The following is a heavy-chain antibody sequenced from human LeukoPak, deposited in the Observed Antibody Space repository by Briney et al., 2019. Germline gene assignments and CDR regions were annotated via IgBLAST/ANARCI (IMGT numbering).Heavy chain of an antibody. J-gene: IGHJ5*02. CDR3: ARDRARANSGSYFNWFDP. D-gene: IGHD1-26*01. CDR1: GFTFSSYS. Sequence: PGGSLRLSCAASGFTFSSYSMNWVRQAPGKGLEWVSSISSSSSYIYYADSVKGRFTISRDNAKNSLYLQTNSQRAEYTAVYYCARDRARANSGSYFNWFDPWGQGTLVTVSS. CDR2: ISSSSSYI. V-gene: IGHV3-21*01.